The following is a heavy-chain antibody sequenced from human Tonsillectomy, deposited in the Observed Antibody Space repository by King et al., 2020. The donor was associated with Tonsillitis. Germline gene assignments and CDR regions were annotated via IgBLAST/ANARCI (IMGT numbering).Heavy chain of an antibody. J-gene: IGHJ4*02. CDR2: IYYSGST. Sequence: VQLQESGPGLVKPSETLSLTCTVSGGSVSSGSYYWSWIRQPPGKGLEWIGYIYYSGSTNYNPSLKSRVTISVDTSKNQFSLKLSSVTAADTAVYYCAGVTSRKDGSGVDYWGQGTLVTVSS. D-gene: IGHD3-10*01. CDR3: AGVTSRKDGSGVDY. CDR1: GGSVSSGSYY. V-gene: IGHV4-61*01.